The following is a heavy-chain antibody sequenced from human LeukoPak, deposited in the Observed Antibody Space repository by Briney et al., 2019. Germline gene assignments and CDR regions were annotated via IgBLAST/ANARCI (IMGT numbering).Heavy chain of an antibody. V-gene: IGHV1-2*02. CDR3: ARDGGYYYDSSGNFDY. CDR1: GYTFTGYY. D-gene: IGHD3-22*01. J-gene: IGHJ4*02. Sequence: ASVKVSCKASGYTFTGYYMHWVRQAPGQGLEWMGWINPNSGGTNYAQKFQGRVTMTRDTSISTAHMELSRLRSDDTAVYYCARDGGYYYDSSGNFDYWGQGTLVTVSP. CDR2: INPNSGGT.